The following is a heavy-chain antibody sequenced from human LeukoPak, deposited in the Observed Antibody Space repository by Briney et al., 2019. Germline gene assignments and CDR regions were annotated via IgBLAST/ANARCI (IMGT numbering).Heavy chain of an antibody. CDR3: AILIGPTIFDY. V-gene: IGHV7-4-1*02. D-gene: IGHD1-26*01. J-gene: IGHJ4*02. Sequence: ASVKVPCKASGYTFTSYTMNWVRQAPGQGLEWMGWINTNTGNPTYAQGFTGRFVFSLDTSVSTAYLQISSLKAEDTAVYYCAILIGPTIFDYWGQGTLVTVSS. CDR1: GYTFTSYT. CDR2: INTNTGNP.